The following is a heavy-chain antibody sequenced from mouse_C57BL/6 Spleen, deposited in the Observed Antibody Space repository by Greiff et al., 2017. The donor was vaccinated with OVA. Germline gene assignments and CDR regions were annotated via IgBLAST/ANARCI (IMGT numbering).Heavy chain of an antibody. CDR2: ISYSGST. V-gene: IGHV3-1*01. CDR1: GYSITSGYD. J-gene: IGHJ1*03. D-gene: IGHD2-1*01. CDR3: ARGLLTWYFDV. Sequence: EVMLVESGPGMVKPSQSLSLTCTVTGYSITSGYDWHWIRHFPGNKLEWMGYISYSGSTNYNPSLKSRISITHDTSKNHFFLKLNSVTTEDTATYYCARGLLTWYFDVWGTGTTVTVSS.